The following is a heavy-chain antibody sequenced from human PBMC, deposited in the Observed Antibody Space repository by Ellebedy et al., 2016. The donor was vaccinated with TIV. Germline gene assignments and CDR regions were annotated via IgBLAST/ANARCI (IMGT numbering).Heavy chain of an antibody. CDR3: ARDGPQWFDAFDI. J-gene: IGHJ3*02. CDR1: GVSITSHF. V-gene: IGHV4-4*07. CDR2: IYSSGTT. D-gene: IGHD3-22*01. Sequence: PSETLSLTCTVSGVSITSHFWSWIRQPAGKGLEWIGRIYSSGTTTYNPSLKSRVTMSLDTSKEQLSLKLSSVTAADTAVYYCARDGPQWFDAFDIWGQGTMVTVSS.